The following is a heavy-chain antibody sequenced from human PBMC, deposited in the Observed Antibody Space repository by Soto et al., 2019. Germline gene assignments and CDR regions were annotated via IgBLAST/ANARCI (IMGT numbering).Heavy chain of an antibody. J-gene: IGHJ4*02. CDR3: LSIAVAGIFDY. Sequence: LSLTCTISGGSISSSICYWGWIRQPPGKGLEWIGSIYYSGSTYYNPSLKSRVTISVDTSKNQFSLKLSSVTAADTAVYYCLSIAVAGIFDYWGQGTLVTVSS. D-gene: IGHD6-19*01. CDR2: IYYSGST. CDR1: GGSISSSICY. V-gene: IGHV4-39*01.